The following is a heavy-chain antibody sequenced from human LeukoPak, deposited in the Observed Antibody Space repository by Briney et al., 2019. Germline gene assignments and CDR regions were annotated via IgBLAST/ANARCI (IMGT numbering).Heavy chain of an antibody. Sequence: PGGSLRLSCTASGFTFSSYAMAWVRQGPGKGLEWVSGISASGAGTYYADSVKGRFTISRDNSKNTLSLQMNSLRAEDTAVYYCAKVPSIAVADGAFDIWGQGTMVTVSS. CDR1: GFTFSSYA. J-gene: IGHJ3*02. CDR2: ISASGAGT. CDR3: AKVPSIAVADGAFDI. V-gene: IGHV3-23*01. D-gene: IGHD6-13*01.